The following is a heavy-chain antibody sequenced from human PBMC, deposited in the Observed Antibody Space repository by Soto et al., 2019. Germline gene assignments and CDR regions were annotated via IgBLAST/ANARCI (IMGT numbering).Heavy chain of an antibody. D-gene: IGHD3-22*01. CDR3: ARRLYDSSGYLTIVAFDI. Sequence: PGESLKISCKGSGYSFTSYCIGWVRQMPGKGLEWMEIIYPGDSDTRYSPSFQGQVTISADKSISTAYLQWSSLKATDTAMYYCARRLYDSSGYLTIVAFDIWGQGTMVTVSS. CDR2: IYPGDSDT. J-gene: IGHJ3*02. CDR1: GYSFTSYC. V-gene: IGHV5-51*01.